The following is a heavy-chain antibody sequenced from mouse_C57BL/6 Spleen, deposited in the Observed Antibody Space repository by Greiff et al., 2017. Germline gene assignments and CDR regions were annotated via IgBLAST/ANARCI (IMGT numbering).Heavy chain of an antibody. V-gene: IGHV5-6*01. CDR3: ARHDDYSNYDWFAY. J-gene: IGHJ3*01. D-gene: IGHD2-5*01. CDR1: GFTFSSYG. CDR2: INSGGSYT. Sequence: EVQGVESGGDLVKPGGSLKLSCAASGFTFSSYGMSWVRQTPDKRLEWVATINSGGSYTYYPDSVKGRVTISRDNAKNTLYLQMSSLKSEDTAMYYCARHDDYSNYDWFAYWGQGTLVTVSA.